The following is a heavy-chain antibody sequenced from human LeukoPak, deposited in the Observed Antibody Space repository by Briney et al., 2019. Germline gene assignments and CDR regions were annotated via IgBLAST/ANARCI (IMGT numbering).Heavy chain of an antibody. V-gene: IGHV4-34*01. CDR1: GGSFSGYY. D-gene: IGHD5-12*01. CDR3: AAQYSGYVRLDY. J-gene: IGHJ4*02. Sequence: SETLSRTCAVYGGSFSGYYWSWIRQPPGKGLEWIGEISHSGSTNYNPSLKSRVTISVDTSKNQFSLKLSSVTAADTAVYYCAAQYSGYVRLDYWGQGTLVNVSS. CDR2: ISHSGST.